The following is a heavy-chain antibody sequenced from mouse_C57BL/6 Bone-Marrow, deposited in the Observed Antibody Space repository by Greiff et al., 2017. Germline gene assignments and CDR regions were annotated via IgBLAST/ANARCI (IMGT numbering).Heavy chain of an antibody. D-gene: IGHD1-1*01. Sequence: VQLKQSGPELVKPGASVKISCKASGYSFTGYYMNWVKQSPEKSLEWIGEINPSTGGTTYNQKFKAKATLTVDKSSSTAYMQLSSLTSEDSAVYYCARWDYYGSSPDYWGQGTTLTVSS. V-gene: IGHV1-42*01. CDR3: ARWDYYGSSPDY. J-gene: IGHJ2*01. CDR1: GYSFTGYY. CDR2: INPSTGGT.